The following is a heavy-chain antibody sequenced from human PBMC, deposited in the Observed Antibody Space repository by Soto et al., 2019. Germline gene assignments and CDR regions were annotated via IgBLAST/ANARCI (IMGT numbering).Heavy chain of an antibody. CDR1: GGSISGSYYY. D-gene: IGHD6-19*01. J-gene: IGHJ4*02. Sequence: SETLSLTCAVSGGSISGSYYYWGWLRQSPGKGPEWIGSVFYTGFTSYNPSLESRVSVSVDTSKNQFSLKVSGVSAADTAVYYCARAGIAVAGRPLYWGQGTLVTVSS. CDR2: VFYTGFT. CDR3: ARAGIAVAGRPLY. V-gene: IGHV4-39*01.